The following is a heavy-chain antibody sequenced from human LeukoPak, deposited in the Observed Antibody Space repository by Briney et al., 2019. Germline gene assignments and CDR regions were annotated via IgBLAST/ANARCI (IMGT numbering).Heavy chain of an antibody. D-gene: IGHD3-22*01. J-gene: IGHJ6*02. V-gene: IGHV4-31*03. CDR1: GGSISSGGYY. Sequence: SQTLSLTCTVSGGSISSGGYYWSWIRQRPGKGLEWIGYIYYRGDTYYNPSLKSRVTISVDTSKNQFSLKLSSVTAADTAVYYCARDGYYDSSGDYYHGVDVWGQGTAVTVS. CDR2: IYYRGDT. CDR3: ARDGYYDSSGDYYHGVDV.